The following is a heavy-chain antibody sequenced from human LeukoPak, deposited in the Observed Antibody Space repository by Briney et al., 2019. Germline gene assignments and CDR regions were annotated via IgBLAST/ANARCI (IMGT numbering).Heavy chain of an antibody. D-gene: IGHD6-13*01. CDR1: GGSVSSGSYY. CDR3: ARLRVGSSSWYFDY. CDR2: IYYSGTT. Sequence: SETLSLTCTVSGGSVSSGSYYWSWIRQPPGKELEWIGYIYYSGTTNYNPSLNSRVTISVDTSKNQFSLKLSSVTAADTAVYYCARLRVGSSSWYFDYWGQGTLVTVSS. V-gene: IGHV4-61*01. J-gene: IGHJ4*02.